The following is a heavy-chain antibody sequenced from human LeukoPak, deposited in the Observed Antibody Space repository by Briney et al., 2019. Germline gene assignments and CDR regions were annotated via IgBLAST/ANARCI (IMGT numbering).Heavy chain of an antibody. CDR1: GFSFSTYE. J-gene: IGHJ4*02. CDR3: ARVGREVTTGYCND. D-gene: IGHD2-21*02. V-gene: IGHV3-48*03. CDR2: ISTSGSSV. Sequence: ETGGSLRLSCVASGFSFSTYEMNWVRQAPGKGLEWVAYISTSGSSVYYADSLKGRFTVSRDNAKSSLFLQVDSLTVADTAVYYCARVGREVTTGYCNDWGQGTLVAVSP.